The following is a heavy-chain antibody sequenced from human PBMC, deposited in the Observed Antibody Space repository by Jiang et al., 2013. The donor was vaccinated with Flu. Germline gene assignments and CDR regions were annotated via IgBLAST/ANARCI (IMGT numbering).Heavy chain of an antibody. D-gene: IGHD3-9*01. CDR3: ARARRYFDWLLRGDAFDI. Sequence: GAEVKKPGASVKVSCKASGYTFTSYGISWVRQAPGQGLEWMGWISAYNGNTNYAQKLQGRVTMTTDTSTSTAYMELRSLRSDDTAVYYCARARRYFDWLLRGDAFDIWGQGTMVTVSS. CDR1: GYTFTSYG. J-gene: IGHJ3*02. CDR2: ISAYNGNT. V-gene: IGHV1-18*04.